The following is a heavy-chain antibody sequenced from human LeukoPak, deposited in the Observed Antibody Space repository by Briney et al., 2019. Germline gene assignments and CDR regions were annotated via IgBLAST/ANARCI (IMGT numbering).Heavy chain of an antibody. CDR3: ARAENSSSWYGYYYYYMDV. CDR1: GFTFSSYS. Sequence: GGSLRLSCAASGFTFSSYSMNWVRQAPGKGLEWVSSISSSSSYIYYADSVKGRFTISRDNAKNSLYLQMNSLRAEDTAVYYCARAENSSSWYGYYYYYMDVWGKGTTVTVSS. CDR2: ISSSSSYI. D-gene: IGHD6-13*01. J-gene: IGHJ6*03. V-gene: IGHV3-21*01.